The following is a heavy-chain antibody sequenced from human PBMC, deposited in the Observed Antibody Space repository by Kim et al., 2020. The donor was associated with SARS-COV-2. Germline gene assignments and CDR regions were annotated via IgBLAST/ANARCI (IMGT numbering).Heavy chain of an antibody. V-gene: IGHV3-30*04. J-gene: IGHJ4*02. CDR3: ARDRDNILET. CDR1: GFTFGNFA. CDR2: ISYDGRNE. D-gene: IGHD3-3*01. Sequence: GGSLRLSCAASGFTFGNFAIHWVRQAPGKGPEWLADISYDGRNEYYAESVRGRFTISRDTSKNTVFLQMNSLRVEDAGVYFCARDRDNILETWGQGTLVTVSS.